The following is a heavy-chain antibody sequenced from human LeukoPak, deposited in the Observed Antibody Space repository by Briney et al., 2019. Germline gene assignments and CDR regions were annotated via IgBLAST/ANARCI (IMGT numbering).Heavy chain of an antibody. CDR3: ARGANFGDSGLDAFDI. CDR1: GGSISNYY. J-gene: IGHJ3*02. Sequence: SETLSLTCTVSGGSISNYYWSWIRQPPGKGLEWIGYIYYSGTSNYSPSLYRRVTISVDTSKNHFSLKLTSVTAADTAVYYCARGANFGDSGLDAFDIWGEGTMVTVSS. D-gene: IGHD4-17*01. CDR2: IYYSGTS. V-gene: IGHV4-59*01.